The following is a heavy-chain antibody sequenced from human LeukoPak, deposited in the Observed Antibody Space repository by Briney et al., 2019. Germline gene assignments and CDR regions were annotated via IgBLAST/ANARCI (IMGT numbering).Heavy chain of an antibody. Sequence: GASVKVSCKASGYTFTSYGISWVRQAPGQGLEWMGWISAYNGNTNYAQKLQGRVTMTTDTSTSTAYMELRSLRSDDTAVYYCARRLYSSGSSYWFDPWGQGTLVTVSS. D-gene: IGHD6-19*01. CDR3: ARRLYSSGSSYWFDP. V-gene: IGHV1-18*01. CDR2: ISAYNGNT. J-gene: IGHJ5*02. CDR1: GYTFTSYG.